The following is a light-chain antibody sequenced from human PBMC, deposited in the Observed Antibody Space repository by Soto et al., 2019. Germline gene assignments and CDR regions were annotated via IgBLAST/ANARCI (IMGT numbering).Light chain of an antibody. CDR2: DAS. CDR3: QQSYRSCT. V-gene: IGKV1-5*01. J-gene: IGKJ2*02. CDR1: QSVTDW. Sequence: DIRLTQSPSTLSASVGDRVTITCRASQSVTDWLAWYQQKPGKAPKLLIYDASSLQSGVPSRFSGSGSGTEFSLTISSLQPDDFATYYCQQSYRSCTFGQGTKVEIK.